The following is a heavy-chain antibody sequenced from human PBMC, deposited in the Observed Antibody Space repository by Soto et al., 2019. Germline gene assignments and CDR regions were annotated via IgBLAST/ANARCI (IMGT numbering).Heavy chain of an antibody. D-gene: IGHD3-22*01. CDR3: ARVPTDRMGWFDP. CDR2: ISAYNGNT. J-gene: IGHJ5*02. CDR1: GYTFTSYG. V-gene: IGHV1-18*01. Sequence: QVQLVQSGVEVKKPGASVKVSCKASGYTFTSYGISWVRQAPGQGLEWMAWISAYNGNTKYAQKVQGRVXXTXAXXTSTAYMELRSLRSDDTAVYYCARVPTDRMGWFDPWGQGTLVTVSS.